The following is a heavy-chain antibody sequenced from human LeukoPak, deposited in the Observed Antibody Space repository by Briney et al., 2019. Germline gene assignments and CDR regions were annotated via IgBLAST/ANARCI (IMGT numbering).Heavy chain of an antibody. D-gene: IGHD6-13*01. CDR1: GYTFTSYY. V-gene: IGHV1-46*01. Sequence: ASVKVSCKASGYTFTSYYMHWVRQAPGQGLEWMGITNPSGGSTSYAQKFQGRVTMTRDTSTSTVYMELSSLRSEDTAVYYCARDRGEQLVSVNWFDPWGQGTLVTVSS. J-gene: IGHJ5*02. CDR2: TNPSGGST. CDR3: ARDRGEQLVSVNWFDP.